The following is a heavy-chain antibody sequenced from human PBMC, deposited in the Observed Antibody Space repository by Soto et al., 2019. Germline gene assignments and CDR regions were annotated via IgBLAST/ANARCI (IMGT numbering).Heavy chain of an antibody. CDR2: IFGSGGGI. D-gene: IGHD2-8*01. CDR3: AKDKRDQLLCTKDS. V-gene: IGHV3-23*01. J-gene: IGHJ4*02. CDR1: GFTFSVYT. Sequence: PGGSLRLSCEASGFTFSVYTMNWVRQVPGKGLQWVSGIFGSGGGIQYADSVRGRFTISRDNSKNTLYLQMNSLRAEDTAVYYCAKDKRDQLLCTKDSWGQGTLVTVSS.